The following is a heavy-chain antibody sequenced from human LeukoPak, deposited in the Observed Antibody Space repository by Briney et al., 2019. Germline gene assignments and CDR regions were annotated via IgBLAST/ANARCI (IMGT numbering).Heavy chain of an antibody. J-gene: IGHJ4*02. Sequence: GGSLRLSCAASGFTFSTYSMNWVRQAPGKGLEWVSSISSSSTYIYYADSVKGRFTISRDNAKNSLYLQMNSLRAEDTAVYYCASGGGVLRFLEWLLPNFDYWGQGTLVTVSS. CDR1: GFTFSTYS. V-gene: IGHV3-21*01. CDR2: ISSSSTYI. CDR3: ASGGGVLRFLEWLLPNFDY. D-gene: IGHD3-3*01.